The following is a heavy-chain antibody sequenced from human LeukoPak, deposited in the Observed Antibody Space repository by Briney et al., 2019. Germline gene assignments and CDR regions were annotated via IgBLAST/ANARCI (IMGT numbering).Heavy chain of an antibody. D-gene: IGHD4-23*01. CDR3: AKGRVNMDV. V-gene: IGHV3-7*01. CDR2: VKQDGSET. Sequence: GGSLRLSCIASGFTFSDSWMSWVRQAPGKGLESVANVKQDGSETYYVDSVKGRFTISRDNARNSVHLQMDSLRVEDTAIYYCAKGRVNMDVWGKGTTVTVSS. CDR1: GFTFSDSW. J-gene: IGHJ6*03.